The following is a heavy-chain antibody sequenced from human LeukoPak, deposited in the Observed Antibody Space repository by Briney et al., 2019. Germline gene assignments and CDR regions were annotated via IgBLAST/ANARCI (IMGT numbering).Heavy chain of an antibody. CDR1: GFTFSSYS. CDR3: AREVTTVRTFDI. D-gene: IGHD3-10*01. Sequence: GGSLGLSCAASGFTFSSYSMNWVRQAPGKGLEWVSYISSSSSTIYYADSVKGRFTISRDNAKNSLYLQMNSLRDEDTAVYYCAREVTTVRTFDIWGQGTMVTVSS. V-gene: IGHV3-48*02. J-gene: IGHJ3*02. CDR2: ISSSSSTI.